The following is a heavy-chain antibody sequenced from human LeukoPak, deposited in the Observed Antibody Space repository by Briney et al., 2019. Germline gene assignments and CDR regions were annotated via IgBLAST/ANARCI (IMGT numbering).Heavy chain of an antibody. Sequence: GGSLRLSCVASGFAFSSYWLHWVRHAPGEGLVWVAHINEGGTYATYAESVKDRFTVSRDNAKNTLFLQMNSLRVEDTALYYCGRINYEGDSWGQGTWSPSPQ. V-gene: IGHV3-74*01. CDR3: GRINYEGDS. D-gene: IGHD3-16*01. CDR1: GFAFSSYW. J-gene: IGHJ4*02. CDR2: INEGGTYA.